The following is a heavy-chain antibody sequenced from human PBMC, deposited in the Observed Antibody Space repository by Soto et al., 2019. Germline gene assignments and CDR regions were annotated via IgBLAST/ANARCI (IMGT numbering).Heavy chain of an antibody. J-gene: IGHJ4*02. CDR1: GGTFSSYT. CDR2: IIPILGIA. CDR3: ALPSGSYLEFDY. Sequence: QVQLVQSGAEVKKPGSSVKVSCKASGGTFSSYTISWVRQAPGQGLEWMGRIIPILGIANYAQKFQGRVTITADKSTSTAYMELSSLRSEDTAVYYCALPSGSYLEFDYWGQGTLVTVSS. D-gene: IGHD1-26*01. V-gene: IGHV1-69*02.